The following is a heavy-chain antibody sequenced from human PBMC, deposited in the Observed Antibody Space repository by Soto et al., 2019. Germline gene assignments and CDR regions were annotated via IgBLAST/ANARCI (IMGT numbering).Heavy chain of an antibody. V-gene: IGHV3-11*06. CDR1: GFTFSDYY. CDR2: ISSSSSYT. J-gene: IGHJ3*02. CDR3: ARDIYDSSGYYYLDAFDI. Sequence: GGSLRLSCAASGFTFSDYYMSWIRQAPGKGLEWVSYISSSSSYTNYADSVKGRFTISRDNAKNSLYLQMNSLRAEDTAVYYCARDIYDSSGYYYLDAFDIWGQGTMVTVSS. D-gene: IGHD3-22*01.